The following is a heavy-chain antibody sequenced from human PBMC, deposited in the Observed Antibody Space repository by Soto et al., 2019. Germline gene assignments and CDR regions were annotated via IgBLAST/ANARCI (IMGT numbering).Heavy chain of an antibody. Sequence: PSETLSLTCTVSGGSISSYYWSWIRQPPGKGLEWIGYIYYSGSTNYNPSLKSRVTISVDTSKNQFSLKLSSVTAADTAVYYCARLTGIAVAEYYYYGMDVWGQGTTVTVSS. CDR1: GGSISSYY. CDR3: ARLTGIAVAEYYYYGMDV. CDR2: IYYSGST. J-gene: IGHJ6*02. D-gene: IGHD6-19*01. V-gene: IGHV4-59*08.